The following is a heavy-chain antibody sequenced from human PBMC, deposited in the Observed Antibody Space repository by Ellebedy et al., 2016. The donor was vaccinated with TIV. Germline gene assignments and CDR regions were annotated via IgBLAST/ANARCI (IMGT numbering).Heavy chain of an antibody. D-gene: IGHD6-13*01. J-gene: IGHJ4*02. CDR3: ARPSFSTNWYYFDT. CDR2: VYHTGST. CDR1: GGSIGNYY. V-gene: IGHV4-59*01. Sequence: MPSETLSLTCTVSGGSIGNYYWSWIRQPPGKGLEWIGYVYHTGSTNYNPSLESRVTMSVDTSKKQFSLRLTSVTAADTAVYYCARPSFSTNWYYFDTWGQGTLVAVSS.